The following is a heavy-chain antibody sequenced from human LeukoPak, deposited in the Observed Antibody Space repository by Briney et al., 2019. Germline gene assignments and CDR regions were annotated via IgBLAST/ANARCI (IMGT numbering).Heavy chain of an antibody. D-gene: IGHD5-24*01. CDR2: IYNSATT. J-gene: IGHJ3*01. Sequence: SETLSLTCTVSGDSIRSHYCAWIRQSPGKGLEWIGHIYNSATTDYNPSIKSRVTISLDTSKKQFSLKMTSVTALDSAVYYCARGGEGYNDDAFEVWGLGTAVTVSS. V-gene: IGHV4-59*11. CDR3: ARGGEGYNDDAFEV. CDR1: GDSIRSHY.